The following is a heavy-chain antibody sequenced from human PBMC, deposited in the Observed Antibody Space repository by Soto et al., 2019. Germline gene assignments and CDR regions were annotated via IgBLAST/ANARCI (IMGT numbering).Heavy chain of an antibody. CDR1: GSTFSSYW. V-gene: IGHV3-7*02. D-gene: IGHD6-19*01. CDR3: ASGSGCLVDS. J-gene: IGHJ4*02. CDR2: IKQDGSEK. Sequence: EVQLVESGGGLVQPGGSLRLSCAASGSTFSSYWMTWFRQAPGKGLEWVANIKQDGSEKDYVDSVKGRFTISRDNAKNSLYLQMNSLRAEDTAVYYCASGSGCLVDSWGQGTLVTVSS.